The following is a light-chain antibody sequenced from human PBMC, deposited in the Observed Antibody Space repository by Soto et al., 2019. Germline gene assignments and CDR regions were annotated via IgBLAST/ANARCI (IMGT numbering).Light chain of an antibody. CDR3: QSYDSSLSGWV. J-gene: IGLJ3*02. CDR2: GNN. CDR1: SSNIGAGYD. V-gene: IGLV1-40*01. Sequence: QPVLTQSPSVSGAPGQRVTISCTGSSSNIGAGYDVHWYQQLPGTAPKVLIYGNNNRPSGVPDRFSGSKSGTSASLAITGLQAEDEADYYCQSYDSSLSGWVFGGGTKVTVL.